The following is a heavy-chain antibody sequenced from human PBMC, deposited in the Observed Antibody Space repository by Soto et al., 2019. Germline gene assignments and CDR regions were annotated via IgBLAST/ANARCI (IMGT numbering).Heavy chain of an antibody. D-gene: IGHD6-6*01. J-gene: IGHJ6*02. CDR1: GGSISSADYY. CDR3: ARVCKIAARWECYYFGVGV. Sequence: SETLSLTCTVSGGSISSADYYWSWIRQPPGKGLEWIGYIYYSGSTYYNPSLKSRLTIPVDMSKNQFSLKLSSVTAADTAVYSRARVCKIAARWECYYFGVGVWGHGTTVTVSS. CDR2: IYYSGST. V-gene: IGHV4-30-4*01.